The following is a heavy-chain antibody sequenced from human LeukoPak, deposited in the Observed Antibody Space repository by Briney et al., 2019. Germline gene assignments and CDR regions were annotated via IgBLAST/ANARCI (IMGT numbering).Heavy chain of an antibody. Sequence: PGGSLRLSCEASGFXFSLYWISWVRQAPGKGLEWVADIKEDGSEKYYVDSVKGRFTISRDNAKNSLFLQTNSLRAEDTAVYYCVRDYYGSGDYWGQGTLVTVSS. CDR3: VRDYYGSGDY. D-gene: IGHD3-10*01. J-gene: IGHJ4*02. V-gene: IGHV3-7*04. CDR1: GFXFSLYW. CDR2: IKEDGSEK.